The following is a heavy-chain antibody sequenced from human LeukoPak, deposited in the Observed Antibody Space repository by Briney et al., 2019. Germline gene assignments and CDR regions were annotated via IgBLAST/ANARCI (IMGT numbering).Heavy chain of an antibody. V-gene: IGHV4-31*03. D-gene: IGHD3-22*01. CDR2: ISYSGSA. CDR3: AREEIVDHYFDY. CDR1: GGSISSGGYY. Sequence: SETLSLTCTVSGGSISSGGYYWSWIRQHPGKGLEWIGYISYSGSAYYNPSLKSRVTISVDTSKNQFSLKLSSVTAADTAVYYCAREEIVDHYFDYWGQGTLATVSS. J-gene: IGHJ4*02.